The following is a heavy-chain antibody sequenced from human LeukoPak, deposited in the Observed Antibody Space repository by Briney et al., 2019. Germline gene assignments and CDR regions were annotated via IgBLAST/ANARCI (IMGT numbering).Heavy chain of an antibody. CDR1: GFTFSSYA. Sequence: GRSLRLSCAASGFTFSSYAMHWVRQAPGKGVEWVAVISYDGSNKYYADSVKGRFTISRDNSKNTLYLQLNSLRAEDTAVYYCARGDYIPDYWGQGTLVTVSS. J-gene: IGHJ4*02. CDR2: ISYDGSNK. D-gene: IGHD4-17*01. V-gene: IGHV3-30-3*01. CDR3: ARGDYIPDY.